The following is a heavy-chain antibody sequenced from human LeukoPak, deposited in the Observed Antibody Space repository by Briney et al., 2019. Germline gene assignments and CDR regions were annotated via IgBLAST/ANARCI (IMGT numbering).Heavy chain of an antibody. Sequence: SETLSLTCAVYGGSFSGYYWSWIRQPPGKWLEWIGEINHSGSTNYNPSLKSRVTISVDTSKNQFSLKLSSVTAADTAMYYCVKSGGYGLIDYWGQGTLVTVSS. V-gene: IGHV4-34*01. CDR2: INHSGST. CDR1: GGSFSGYY. J-gene: IGHJ4*02. CDR3: VKSGGYGLIDY. D-gene: IGHD6-19*01.